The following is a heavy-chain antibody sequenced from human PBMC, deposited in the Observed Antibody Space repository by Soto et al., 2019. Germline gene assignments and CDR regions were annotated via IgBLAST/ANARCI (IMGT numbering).Heavy chain of an antibody. V-gene: IGHV3-30*03. D-gene: IGHD4-17*01. CDR3: ESDYGDYSTQVDY. Sequence: QVQLVESGGGVVQPGRSLRLSCAASGFTFSSYGMHWVRQAPGKGLEWVAVISYDGSNKYYADSVKGRFTISRDNSKNTLYLQMNSLRAEDTAVYYCESDYGDYSTQVDYWGQGTLVTVSS. CDR2: ISYDGSNK. CDR1: GFTFSSYG. J-gene: IGHJ4*02.